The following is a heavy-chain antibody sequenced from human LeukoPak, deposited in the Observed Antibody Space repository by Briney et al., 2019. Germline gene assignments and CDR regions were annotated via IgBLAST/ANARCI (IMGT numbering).Heavy chain of an antibody. Sequence: ASVKVSCKASGYTFTGYYMHWVRQAPGQGLEWIGWINPNRGGTNYAQKFEGRFTMTGGTSISTDYMEVSRRRADDTAVYSCARDSALLSLDYWGQGTLVTVSS. CDR1: GYTFTGYY. D-gene: IGHD2-2*01. CDR2: INPNRGGT. J-gene: IGHJ4*02. CDR3: ARDSALLSLDY. V-gene: IGHV1-2*02.